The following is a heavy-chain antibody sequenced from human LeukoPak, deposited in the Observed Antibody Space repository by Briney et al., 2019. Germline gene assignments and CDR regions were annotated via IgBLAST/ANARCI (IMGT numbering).Heavy chain of an antibody. CDR3: TTPMVRAVIARDY. J-gene: IGHJ4*02. D-gene: IGHD3-10*01. CDR2: IKSKTDGGTT. CDR1: GFTFSNAW. V-gene: IGHV3-15*01. Sequence: PGGSLRLSCAASGFTFSNAWMSRVRQAPGKGLEWVGRIKSKTDGGTTDYAAPVKGRFTISRDDSKNTLYLQMNSLKTEDTAVYYCTTPMVRAVIARDYWGQGTLVTVSP.